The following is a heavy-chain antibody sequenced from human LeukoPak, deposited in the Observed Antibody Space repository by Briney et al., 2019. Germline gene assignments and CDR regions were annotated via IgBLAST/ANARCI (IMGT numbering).Heavy chain of an antibody. D-gene: IGHD3-22*01. Sequence: SSETLSLTCTVSGGSISSDDYYWSWIRQHPGKGLEWIGHIYYSGTTYYNPSPKSRLTISPDTSKNQFSLKLSSVTAADTAVYYCASLYYYDSGGYLKNWFDPWGQGTLVTVSS. CDR2: IYYSGTT. J-gene: IGHJ5*02. V-gene: IGHV4-31*03. CDR1: GGSISSDDYY. CDR3: ASLYYYDSGGYLKNWFDP.